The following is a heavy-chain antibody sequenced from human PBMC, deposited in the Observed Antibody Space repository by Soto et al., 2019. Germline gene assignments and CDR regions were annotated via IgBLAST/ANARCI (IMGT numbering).Heavy chain of an antibody. D-gene: IGHD5-18*01. V-gene: IGHV4-31*03. CDR1: GGSISSGRYY. CDR2: IYYSGST. J-gene: IGHJ3*02. CDR3: ARDLSGYGAFDI. Sequence: TLSLTCTVSGGSISSGRYYWSWIRQHPGKGLEWIGYIYYSGSTYCNPSLKSRLTISVDTSGNQFSLKLSSVTAADTAIYYCARDLSGYGAFDIWGQGTMVTVSS.